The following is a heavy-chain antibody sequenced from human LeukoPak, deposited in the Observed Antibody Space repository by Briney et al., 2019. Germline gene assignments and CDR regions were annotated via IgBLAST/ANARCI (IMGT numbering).Heavy chain of an antibody. V-gene: IGHV3-23*01. CDR1: GFTFSSYW. CDR2: ISGSGGST. Sequence: PGGSLRLSCAASGFTFSSYWMSWVRQAPGKGLEWVSAISGSGGSTYYADSVKGRFTISRDNSKNTLCLQMNSLRAEDTAVYYCAKPIAAAGKVKSAFDIWGQGTMVTVSS. D-gene: IGHD6-13*01. J-gene: IGHJ3*02. CDR3: AKPIAAAGKVKSAFDI.